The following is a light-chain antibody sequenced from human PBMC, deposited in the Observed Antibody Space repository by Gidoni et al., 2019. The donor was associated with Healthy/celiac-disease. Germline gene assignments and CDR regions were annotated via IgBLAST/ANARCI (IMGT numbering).Light chain of an antibody. V-gene: IGLV2-11*01. CDR2: DVS. CDR3: CSYAGSYPWV. J-gene: IGLJ3*02. CDR1: SSDVGGYNY. Sequence: QSALTQPRSVSGSPGQSVTISCTGTSSDVGGYNYVSWYQQHPGKAPKRMIYDVSKRTSGGPDRFSGSKSGNAASLTISGLQAEDEADYYCCSYAGSYPWVFGGGTKLTVL.